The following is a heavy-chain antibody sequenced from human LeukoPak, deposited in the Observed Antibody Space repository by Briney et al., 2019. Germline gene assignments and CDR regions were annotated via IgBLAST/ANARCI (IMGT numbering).Heavy chain of an antibody. CDR2: IIPIFGTA. D-gene: IGHD2-15*01. J-gene: IGHJ3*02. CDR3: ARDQVGVVADDAFDI. CDR1: AGTFTIYA. V-gene: IGHV1-69*13. Sequence: GASVTVSFTAAAGTFTIYAISWVRQAPGQGLEWMGGIIPIFGTANYAQKFQGRVTITADESTSTAYMELSSLRSEDTAVYYCARDQVGVVADDAFDIWGQGTMVTVSS.